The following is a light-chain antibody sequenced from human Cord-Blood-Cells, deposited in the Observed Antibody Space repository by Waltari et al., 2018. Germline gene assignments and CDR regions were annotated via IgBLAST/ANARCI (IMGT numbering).Light chain of an antibody. CDR1: SDNSIDDYR. CDR3: MIWNTNAYI. CDR2: FHTDSDN. Sequence: QPVLTQPTSLSASPGASARLTCTLRSDNSIDDYRIFWFQQKPGSPPRYLLHFHTDSDNHQGSGVPSRFSGSKDASANAGILVISGLQSEDEADYYCMIWNTNAYIFGAGTRLSVL. V-gene: IGLV5-45*01. J-gene: IGLJ1*01.